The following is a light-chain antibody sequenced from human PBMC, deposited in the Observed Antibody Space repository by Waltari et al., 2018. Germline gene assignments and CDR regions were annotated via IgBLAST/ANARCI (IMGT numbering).Light chain of an antibody. J-gene: IGLJ2*01. CDR2: FDH. CDR1: NIGDKN. V-gene: IGLV3-21*04. Sequence: SYVLTQPPSVSVASGQTARIPCGGNNIGDKNVHWYQHKPGQAPTVVIYFDHDRPSGIPERFSGSNSGNTATLTISTVEAEDEADYYCQVWDRDTDHRVFGGGTKLTVL. CDR3: QVWDRDTDHRV.